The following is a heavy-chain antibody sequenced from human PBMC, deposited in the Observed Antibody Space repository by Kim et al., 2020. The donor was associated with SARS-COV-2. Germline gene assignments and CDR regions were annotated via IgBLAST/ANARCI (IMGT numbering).Heavy chain of an antibody. CDR2: VSGSGGST. Sequence: GGSLRLSCAASGFTFSSYAMSWVRQAPGKEPEWVSLVSGSGGSTYHAASVKGRFAISRDNSKKTLYLQMNSLRAEDTALYYSAKGESTNWSFFDYWGQGTLVTVSS. CDR3: AKGESTNWSFFDY. D-gene: IGHD6-13*01. CDR1: GFTFSSYA. J-gene: IGHJ4*02. V-gene: IGHV3-23*01.